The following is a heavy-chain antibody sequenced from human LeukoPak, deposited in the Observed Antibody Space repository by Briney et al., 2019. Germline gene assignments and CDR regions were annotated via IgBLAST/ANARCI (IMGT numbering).Heavy chain of an antibody. Sequence: GASVKVSCKASGYTFTSYAMHWVRQAPGQRLEWMGWINAGNGNTKYSQKFQGRVTITRDTSASTAYMELSSLRSEDTAVYYCARDLEHLVDYYFDYWGQGTLVTVSS. D-gene: IGHD1/OR15-1a*01. CDR2: INAGNGNT. J-gene: IGHJ4*02. V-gene: IGHV1-3*01. CDR1: GYTFTSYA. CDR3: ARDLEHLVDYYFDY.